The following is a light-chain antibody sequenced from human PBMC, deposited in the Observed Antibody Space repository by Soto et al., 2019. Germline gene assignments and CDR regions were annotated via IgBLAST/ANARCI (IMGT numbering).Light chain of an antibody. V-gene: IGKV1-5*03. Sequence: EIKRIQSPSSLTASIGDRVTITCRASQGISNYLAWYQQKPGKAPKLLIYKASTLKSGVPSRFSGSGSGTEFTLTISSLQPDDFATYYCQHYNSYSEAFGQGTKVDIK. CDR2: KAS. J-gene: IGKJ1*01. CDR1: QGISNY. CDR3: QHYNSYSEA.